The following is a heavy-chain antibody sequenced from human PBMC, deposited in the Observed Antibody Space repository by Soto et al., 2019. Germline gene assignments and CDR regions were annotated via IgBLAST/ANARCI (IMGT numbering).Heavy chain of an antibody. CDR1: GFSHSTSGVA. CDR2: IYWDDDK. V-gene: IGHV2-5*02. Sequence: GSGPPLVNPTQTLTLTCSLSGFSHSTSGVAVGWIRQPPGKALEWLALIYWDDDKRYSPSLKSRLTIMKDTSKNQVVLTVTNMDPVDTATYYCAHGRYGSFDYWGQGTLVTVSS. CDR3: AHGRYGSFDY. J-gene: IGHJ4*02. D-gene: IGHD5-18*01.